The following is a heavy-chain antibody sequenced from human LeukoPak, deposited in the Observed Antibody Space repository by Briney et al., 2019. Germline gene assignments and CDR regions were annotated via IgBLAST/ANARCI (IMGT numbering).Heavy chain of an antibody. J-gene: IGHJ4*02. V-gene: IGHV3-48*02. CDR1: GFTFNTYS. Sequence: GRSLRLSCAASGFTFNTYSMNWVRQAPGKGLEWVSYITSTSSPIYYADSVKGRFTISRDNARNSLHLQMNSLRDEDTAVYYCARDGSNSGPDFDYWGQGILVTVSS. CDR3: ARDGSNSGPDFDY. D-gene: IGHD2/OR15-2a*01. CDR2: ITSTSSPI.